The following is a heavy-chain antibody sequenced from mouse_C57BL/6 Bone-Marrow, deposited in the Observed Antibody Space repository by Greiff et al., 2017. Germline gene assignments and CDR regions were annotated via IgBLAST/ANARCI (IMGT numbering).Heavy chain of an antibody. CDR2: GQGLEWIG. D-gene: IGHD2-3*01. CDR3: SDYSRFYYCAWIYDGYLDYCDY. V-gene: IGHV1-87*01. Sequence: QVQLQQSGPELARPWASVKLSCQAFYTFSRRVHFAIRDTNYWMQWVKQRPGQGLEWIGAIYHGNGDTSYNQKFKGKATLTADKSSSTAYMQLSGLTSDYSRFYYCAWIYDGYLDYCDYWGQGTTHTVSS. J-gene: IGHJ2*01. CDR1: YTFSRRVH.